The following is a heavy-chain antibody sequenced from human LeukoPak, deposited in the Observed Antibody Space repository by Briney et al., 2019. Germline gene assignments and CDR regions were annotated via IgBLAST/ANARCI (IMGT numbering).Heavy chain of an antibody. CDR3: ARVSYYMKAFDI. CDR2: INPNNGGT. V-gene: IGHV1-2*02. D-gene: IGHD3-10*01. CDR1: VYTFTGYY. Sequence: ASVTVSCKASVYTFTGYYMHWVRQAPGQGLEWMGWINPNNGGTNYAQKFHSRVTMTRHTSISTAYMELSRLRSDDTAVYYCARVSYYMKAFDIWGQGTRVTVSS. J-gene: IGHJ3*02.